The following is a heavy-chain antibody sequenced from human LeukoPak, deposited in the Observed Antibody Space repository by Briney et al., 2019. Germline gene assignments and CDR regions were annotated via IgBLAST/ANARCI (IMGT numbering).Heavy chain of an antibody. D-gene: IGHD1/OR15-1a*01. Sequence: GGSLRLSCTASGFTFSSLVMTWVRQAPGKGLEWVSPICSNGDKTYNADSVKGRFTISRDNSKNTLYLELNSMRVEDTATLYCAKGQEQDGGVFDSWGQGTMVTVSS. CDR2: ICSNGDKT. V-gene: IGHV3-23*01. CDR3: AKGQEQDGGVFDS. J-gene: IGHJ4*02. CDR1: GFTFSSLV.